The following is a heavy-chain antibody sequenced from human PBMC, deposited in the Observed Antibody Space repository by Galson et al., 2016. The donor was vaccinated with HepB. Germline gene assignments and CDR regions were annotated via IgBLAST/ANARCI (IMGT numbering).Heavy chain of an antibody. Sequence: SLRLSCAVSGFTFDDYTMHWVRQAPGMGLEWISLISWDGRSPFYTDSVEGRFTISRDNRKNTLYLQMNSLTIDDTAVYYCGKDWGSLWESSGKGMDVWGQGTTVIVSS. CDR3: GKDWGSLWESSGKGMDV. CDR2: ISWDGRSP. CDR1: GFTFDDYT. D-gene: IGHD3-10*01. J-gene: IGHJ6*02. V-gene: IGHV3-43*01.